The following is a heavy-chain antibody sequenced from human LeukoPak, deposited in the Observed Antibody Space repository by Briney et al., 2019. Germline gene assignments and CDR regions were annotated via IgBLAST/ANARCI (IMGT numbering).Heavy chain of an antibody. V-gene: IGHV3-7*03. CDR2: INHNGNVN. CDR1: GFTFSSYW. J-gene: IGHJ4*02. CDR3: AKEGRSLQTY. D-gene: IGHD5-24*01. Sequence: GGSLRLPCAASGFTFSSYWMNWARQAPGKGLEWVASINHNGNVNYYVDSVKGRFTISRDNAKNSLYLQMNSLRVEDTAVYYCAKEGRSLQTYWGQGTLVTVSS.